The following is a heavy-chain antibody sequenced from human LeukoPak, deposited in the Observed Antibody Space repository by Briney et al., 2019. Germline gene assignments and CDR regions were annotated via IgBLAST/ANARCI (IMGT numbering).Heavy chain of an antibody. Sequence: ASVKVSCKASGYTFTSYGISWVRQAPGQGLEWMGWISAYNGNTNYAQKLQGRVTMTTDTSTSTAYMELRSLRSDDTAVHYCARDDPYCSSTSCYLLSAWFDPWGQGTLVTVSS. V-gene: IGHV1-18*01. CDR3: ARDDPYCSSTSCYLLSAWFDP. D-gene: IGHD2-2*01. CDR1: GYTFTSYG. J-gene: IGHJ5*02. CDR2: ISAYNGNT.